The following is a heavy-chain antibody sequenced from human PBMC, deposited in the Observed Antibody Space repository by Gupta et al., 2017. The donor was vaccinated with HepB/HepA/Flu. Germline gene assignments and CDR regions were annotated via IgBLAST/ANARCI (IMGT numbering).Heavy chain of an antibody. CDR3: ARGGPFNWFDP. V-gene: IGHV4-59*01. CDR1: GASISSYY. J-gene: IGHJ5*02. Sequence: QVQLQESGPGLVKPSDTLSLTCTVSGASISSYYWSWIRQPPGRELEWLGYIYYSEGTHYNRFLKSRITISIDTSKIQFSLTLRSVTAADTAVYYCARGGPFNWFDPWGLGTLVTVSS. CDR2: IYYSEGT.